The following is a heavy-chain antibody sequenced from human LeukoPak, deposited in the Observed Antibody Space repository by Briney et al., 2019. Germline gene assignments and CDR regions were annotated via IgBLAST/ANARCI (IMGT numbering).Heavy chain of an antibody. V-gene: IGHV3-48*02. J-gene: IGHJ4*02. D-gene: IGHD2/OR15-2a*01. Sequence: GGSLRLSCAASGFTFSSYSMNWVRQAPGKGLEWVSYISSSSSAIYYADSVKGRSTISRDNAKNSLYLQMNSLRDEDTAVYYCVRDHYYSFDYWGQGTLVTVSS. CDR1: GFTFSSYS. CDR3: VRDHYYSFDY. CDR2: ISSSSSAI.